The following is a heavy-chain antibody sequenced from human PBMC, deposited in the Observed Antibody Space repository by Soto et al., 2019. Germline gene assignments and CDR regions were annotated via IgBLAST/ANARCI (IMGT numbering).Heavy chain of an antibody. D-gene: IGHD4-17*01. V-gene: IGHV1-69*13. CDR1: GGTFSSYA. CDR3: ARDLGEALYGDYVEHYYYGMDV. Sequence: GASVKVSCKASGGTFSSYAISWVRQAPGQGLEWMGGIIPIFGTANYAQKFQGRVTITADESTSTAYMELSSLRSEDTAVYYCARDLGEALYGDYVEHYYYGMDVWGQGTTVTVS. J-gene: IGHJ6*02. CDR2: IIPIFGTA.